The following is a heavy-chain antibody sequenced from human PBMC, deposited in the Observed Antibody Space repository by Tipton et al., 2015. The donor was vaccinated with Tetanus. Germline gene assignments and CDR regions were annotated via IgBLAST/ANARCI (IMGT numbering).Heavy chain of an antibody. V-gene: IGHV4-30-4*08. Sequence: TLSLTCTVSGGSISSPNYYWGWIRQPPGKGLEWIGYIYYSGTTYYNPSLKSRVTISVDTSNNQFSLKVTSVTAADTAVYYCARVFTRGYTYGTTFDYWGQGTLVTVSS. CDR2: IYYSGTT. CDR3: ARVFTRGYTYGTTFDY. CDR1: GGSISSPNYY. D-gene: IGHD5-18*01. J-gene: IGHJ4*02.